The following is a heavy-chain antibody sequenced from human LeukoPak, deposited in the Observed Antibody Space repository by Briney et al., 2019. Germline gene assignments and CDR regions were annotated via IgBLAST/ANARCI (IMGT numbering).Heavy chain of an antibody. Sequence: SETLSLTCTASGGSINSYYWSWTRQPPGKGLEWIGYIYYNGSTNYNPSFKSRVTISVDTSKNQFSLKLSSVTAADTAVYYCARVDKTVFGGYYYMDVWGKGTTVTVSS. CDR2: IYYNGST. J-gene: IGHJ6*03. D-gene: IGHD3-3*01. CDR3: ARVDKTVFGGYYYMDV. CDR1: GGSINSYY. V-gene: IGHV4-59*01.